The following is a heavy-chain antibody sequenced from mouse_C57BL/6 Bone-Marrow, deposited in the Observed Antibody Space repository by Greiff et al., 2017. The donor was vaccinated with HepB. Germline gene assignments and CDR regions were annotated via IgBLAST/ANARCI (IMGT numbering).Heavy chain of an antibody. V-gene: IGHV5-6*02. CDR1: GFTFSSYG. D-gene: IGHD1-1*01. CDR2: ISSGGSYT. Sequence: DVKLVESGGDLVKPGGSLKLSCAASGFTFSSYGMSWVRQTPDKRLEWVATISSGGSYTYYPDSVKGRFTISRDNAKNTLYLQMSSLKSEDTAMYYCARHPITTVGAYWGQGTLVTVSA. CDR3: ARHPITTVGAY. J-gene: IGHJ3*01.